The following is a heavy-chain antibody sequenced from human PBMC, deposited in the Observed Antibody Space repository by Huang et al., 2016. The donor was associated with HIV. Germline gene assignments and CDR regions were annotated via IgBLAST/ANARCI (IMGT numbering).Heavy chain of an antibody. CDR1: VFTFSSYA. J-gene: IGHJ4*02. V-gene: IGHV3-30-3*01. CDR2: ISYDGSNK. CDR3: ARGSRSNGVSSFDY. Sequence: QVQLVEYGGGVVQPGRSLRLSCAASVFTFSSYAMHWVRQAPGKGLEWVAVISYDGSNKYYADCVKGRFTISRDNSKDTLYLQMNGLRGEDTAVYYCARGSRSNGVSSFDYWGQGTLVTVSS. D-gene: IGHD2-8*01.